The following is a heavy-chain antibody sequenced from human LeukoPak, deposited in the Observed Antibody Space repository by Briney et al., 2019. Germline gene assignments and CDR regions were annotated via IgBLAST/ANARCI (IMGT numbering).Heavy chain of an antibody. V-gene: IGHV3-23*01. CDR1: GFTFSSYA. Sequence: PGGSLRLSCAASGFTFSSYAMSWVRQAPGKGLEWVSAISGSGGSTYYADPVKGRFTISRDNSKNTLYLQMNSLRAEDTAVYYCAKVPINGIAVAPTDYWGQGTLVTVSS. CDR2: ISGSGGST. CDR3: AKVPINGIAVAPTDY. J-gene: IGHJ4*02. D-gene: IGHD6-19*01.